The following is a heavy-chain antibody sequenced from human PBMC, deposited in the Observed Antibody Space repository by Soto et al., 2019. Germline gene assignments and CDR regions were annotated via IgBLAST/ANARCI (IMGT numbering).Heavy chain of an antibody. CDR2: IYYSGST. V-gene: IGHV4-39*01. CDR3: ARHGWFGELLGWFDP. J-gene: IGHJ5*02. Sequence: SETLSLTCTVSGGSISSSSYYWGWILHPPGKGLEWIGSIYYSGSTYYNPSLKSRVTISVDTSKNQFSLKLSSVTAADTAVCYCARHGWFGELLGWFDPWGQGTLVTVSS. CDR1: GGSISSSSYY. D-gene: IGHD3-10*01.